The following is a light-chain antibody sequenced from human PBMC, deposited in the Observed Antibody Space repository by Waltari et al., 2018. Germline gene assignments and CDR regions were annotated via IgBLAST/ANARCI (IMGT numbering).Light chain of an antibody. Sequence: EIVITHSPATLSLSPRETATLSCRASQSVGNSLAWYQQKPGQAPKLLVYSASFRATGIPKRFSGSGARTDFTLTITSLEPEDVGVYHCQQYNDLLSFGGGTRVQIK. J-gene: IGKJ4*01. CDR1: QSVGNS. V-gene: IGKV3D-15*01. CDR3: QQYNDLLS. CDR2: SAS.